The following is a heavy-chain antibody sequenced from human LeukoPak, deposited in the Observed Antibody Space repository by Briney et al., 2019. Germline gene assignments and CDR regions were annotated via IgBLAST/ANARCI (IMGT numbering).Heavy chain of an antibody. CDR1: GFTFSSYW. CDR3: ARDRSKWVPAAILRFDY. CDR2: IKQDGSEK. J-gene: IGHJ4*02. V-gene: IGHV3-7*01. D-gene: IGHD2-2*02. Sequence: GGSLRLSCAAPGFTFSSYWMSWVRQAPGKGLEWVANIKQDGSEKYYVDSVEGRFTISRDNAKNSLYLQMNSLRAEDTAVYYCARDRSKWVPAAILRFDYWGQGTLVTVSS.